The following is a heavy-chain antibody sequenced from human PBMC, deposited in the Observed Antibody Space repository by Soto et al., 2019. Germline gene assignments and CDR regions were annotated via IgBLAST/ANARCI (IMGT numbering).Heavy chain of an antibody. J-gene: IGHJ4*02. CDR1: GYSFTDYW. V-gene: IGHV5-51*01. D-gene: IGHD6-6*01. CDR2: IYPGDSDT. CDR3: VRDGLSSPSSFDY. Sequence: EVQLVQSGAEVTKPGESLKISWKASGYSFTDYWIGWVRQMPGKGLEWMGIIYPGDSDTKYSPSFQGQVTMSADKSISTAYLQWNSLKASDTAMYYCVRDGLSSPSSFDYWGQGTLVTVSS.